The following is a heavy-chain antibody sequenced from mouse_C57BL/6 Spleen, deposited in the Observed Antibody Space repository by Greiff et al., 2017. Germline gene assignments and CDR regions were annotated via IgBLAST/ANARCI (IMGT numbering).Heavy chain of an antibody. V-gene: IGHV1-82*01. CDR1: GYAFSSSW. Sequence: VKLMESGPELVKPGASVKISCKASGYAFSSSWMNWVKQRPGKGLEWIGRIYPGDGDTNYNGKFKGKATLTADKSSSTAYMQLSSLTSEDSAVYFCASSWADYWGQGTSVTVSS. CDR2: IYPGDGDT. J-gene: IGHJ4*01. CDR3: ASSWADY.